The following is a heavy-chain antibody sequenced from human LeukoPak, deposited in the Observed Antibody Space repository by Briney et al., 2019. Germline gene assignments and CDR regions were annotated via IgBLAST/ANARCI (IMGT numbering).Heavy chain of an antibody. D-gene: IGHD2-15*01. J-gene: IGHJ5*02. CDR2: IYTSGST. V-gene: IGHV4-61*02. CDR1: GGSISSGSYY. CDR3: ARDAVVAATPDRWFDP. Sequence: TLSLTCTVSGGSISSGSYYWSWIRQPAGKGLEWIGRIYTSGSTNYNPSLKSRVTISVDTSKNQFSLKLSSVTAADTAVYYCARDAVVAATPDRWFDPWGQGTLVTVSS.